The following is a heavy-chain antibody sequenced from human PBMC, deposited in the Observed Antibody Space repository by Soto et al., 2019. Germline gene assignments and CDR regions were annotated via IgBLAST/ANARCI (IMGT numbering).Heavy chain of an antibody. CDR1: GYIFTSYG. V-gene: IGHV1-18*01. CDR2: ISAHNGNT. D-gene: IGHD4-17*01. J-gene: IGHJ4*02. CDR3: ARGRYGDY. Sequence: QAHLVQSGPEVKKPGASVKVSCKGSGYIFTSYGIAWVRQAPGQRLEWMGWISAHNGNTEYAQKFHGRVTVTRDTSTSTAYLELRSLRSDDTALYYCARGRYGDYWGQGALVTVSS.